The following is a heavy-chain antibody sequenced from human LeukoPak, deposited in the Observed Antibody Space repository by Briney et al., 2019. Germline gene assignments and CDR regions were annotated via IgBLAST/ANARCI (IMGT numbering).Heavy chain of an antibody. Sequence: PGGSLRLSWAASGFTFSIYGMSWVRRAPGKGLEWVSVISGRDGSTYYADSVKGRFTISRDNSKNTLFLQMNSLRAEDTAVYYCARNWGLDYWGQGTLVTVSS. V-gene: IGHV3-23*01. D-gene: IGHD7-27*01. CDR1: GFTFSIYG. CDR3: ARNWGLDY. CDR2: ISGRDGST. J-gene: IGHJ4*02.